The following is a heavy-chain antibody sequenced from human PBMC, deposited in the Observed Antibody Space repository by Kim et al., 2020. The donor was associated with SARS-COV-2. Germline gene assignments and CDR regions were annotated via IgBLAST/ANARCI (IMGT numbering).Heavy chain of an antibody. CDR1: GYSFSNYW. J-gene: IGHJ6*02. CDR2: IYPRNSDT. V-gene: IGHV5-51*01. D-gene: IGHD4-17*01. Sequence: GESLKISCKGFGYSFSNYWIGWVRQMPAKGLEWMGIIYPRNSDTRYSPSFQGQVTISADTSITTAYLQWSSLKASDTAIYYCARPHYGDPFGVDVWGQGTTVTVSS. CDR3: ARPHYGDPFGVDV.